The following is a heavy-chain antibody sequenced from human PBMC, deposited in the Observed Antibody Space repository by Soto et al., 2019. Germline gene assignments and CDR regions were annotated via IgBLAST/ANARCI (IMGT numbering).Heavy chain of an antibody. Sequence: EVQLVESGGGLVKPGGSLRLSCAASGFTFSSYSMNWVRQAPGKGLEWVSSISSSSSYIYYADSVKGQFTISRHNAKNSLYLQVNSLRAEATAVYYSPRAPYYYDSRGYWAYWGQGTLVTVSS. V-gene: IGHV3-21*01. J-gene: IGHJ4*02. CDR3: PRAPYYYDSRGYWAY. CDR1: GFTFSSYS. CDR2: ISSSSSYI. D-gene: IGHD3-22*01.